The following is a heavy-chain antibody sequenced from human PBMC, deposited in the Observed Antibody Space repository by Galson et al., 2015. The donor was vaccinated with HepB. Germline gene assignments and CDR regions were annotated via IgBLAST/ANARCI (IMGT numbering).Heavy chain of an antibody. V-gene: IGHV3-15*01. CDR1: GFTFSNAW. CDR2: IKSKTDGGTT. D-gene: IGHD3-16*02. CDR3: TTYYDYVWGSYRLFDY. J-gene: IGHJ4*02. Sequence: SLRLSCAASGFTFSNAWMSWVRQAPGKGLEWVGRIKSKTDGGTTDYAAPVKGRFTISRDDSKNTLYLQMNSLKTEDTAVYYCTTYYDYVWGSYRLFDYWGQGTLVTVSS.